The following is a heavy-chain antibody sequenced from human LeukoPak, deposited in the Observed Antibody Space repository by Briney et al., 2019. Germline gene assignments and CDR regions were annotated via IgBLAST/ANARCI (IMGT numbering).Heavy chain of an antibody. CDR3: ARPGGGGVIVN. D-gene: IGHD3-16*02. J-gene: IGHJ4*02. Sequence: ASVKVSCEASGYTFTSYYMHWVRQAPGQGLEWMGIINPSGGSTSYAQKLQGRVTMTRDTSTSTVYMELSSLRSEDTAVYYCARPGGGGVIVNWGQGTLVTVSS. V-gene: IGHV1-46*01. CDR1: GYTFTSYY. CDR2: INPSGGST.